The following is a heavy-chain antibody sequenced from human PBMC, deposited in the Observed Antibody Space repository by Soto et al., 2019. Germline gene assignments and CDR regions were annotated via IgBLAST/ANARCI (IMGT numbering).Heavy chain of an antibody. CDR1: GDSIRSGGYY. J-gene: IGHJ5*02. Sequence: QVQLQESGPGLVKPSQTLSLTCTVSGDSIRSGGYYWSWIRQHPGKGLEWIGNIDYTGSTKYNPSLKSRLTVSIDTSNDHFSLKLTSMTAADTAVYYWARGDTRSPGWFVPWGHGTRVTVSS. CDR2: IDYTGST. V-gene: IGHV4-31*03. D-gene: IGHD3-16*01. CDR3: ARGDTRSPGWFVP.